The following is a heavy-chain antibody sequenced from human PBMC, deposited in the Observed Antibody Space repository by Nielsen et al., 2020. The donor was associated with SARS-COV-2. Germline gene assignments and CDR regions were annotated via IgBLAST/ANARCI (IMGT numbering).Heavy chain of an antibody. CDR2: INAGNGIT. Sequence: ASVKVSCKASGYTFTSYAMHWVRQAPGQRLEWMGWINAGNGITKYSQKFQGRVTITRDTSASTAYMELSSLRSEDTAVYYCARDPWSDWGQGTLVTVSS. V-gene: IGHV1-3*01. D-gene: IGHD1-26*01. CDR3: ARDPWSD. J-gene: IGHJ4*02. CDR1: GYTFTSYA.